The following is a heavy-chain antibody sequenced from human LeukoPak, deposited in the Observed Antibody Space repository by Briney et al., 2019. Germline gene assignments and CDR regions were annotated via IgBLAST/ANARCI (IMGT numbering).Heavy chain of an antibody. V-gene: IGHV1-8*01. Sequence: ASVKVSCKASGYTFTSYDINWVRQATGQGLEWMGWMNPNSGNTGYAQKFQGRVTMTRNTSISTAYMGLSSLRSEDTAVYYCAMERPSSGLLDYWGQGTLVTVSS. CDR2: MNPNSGNT. J-gene: IGHJ4*02. D-gene: IGHD1-1*01. CDR1: GYTFTSYD. CDR3: AMERPSSGLLDY.